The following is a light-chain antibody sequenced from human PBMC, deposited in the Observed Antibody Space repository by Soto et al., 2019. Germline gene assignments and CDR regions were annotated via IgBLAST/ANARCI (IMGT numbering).Light chain of an antibody. J-gene: IGKJ2*01. Sequence: DIQMTQSPSYVSPSVGDSLTIICRASRDISHSLAWYQQTPGKAPKXLLRGASSLHRGVPSRFRGGGAGTEFTLNISSLKPEDGATDYCQQTSAFTRTFVPGTKVEIK. CDR3: QQTSAFTRT. CDR2: GAS. V-gene: IGKV1-12*01. CDR1: RDISHS.